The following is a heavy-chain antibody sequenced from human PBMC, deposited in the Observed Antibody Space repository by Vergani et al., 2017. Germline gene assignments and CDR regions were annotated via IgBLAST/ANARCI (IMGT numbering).Heavy chain of an antibody. CDR1: GFTFSSYS. Sequence: EVQLVESGGGLVKPGGSLRLSCAACGFTFSSYSMNWVRQAPGKGREWVSSIRSSSSYIYYADSVKGRFTISRDNAKNSLYLQMNSLRAEDTAVYSCARGMVAAAANFDYWGQGTLVTVSS. V-gene: IGHV3-21*01. CDR3: ARGMVAAAANFDY. D-gene: IGHD6-13*01. J-gene: IGHJ4*02. CDR2: IRSSSSYI.